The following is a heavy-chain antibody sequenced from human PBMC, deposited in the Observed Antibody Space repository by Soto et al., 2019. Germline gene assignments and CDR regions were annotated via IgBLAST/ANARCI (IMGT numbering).Heavy chain of an antibody. Sequence: GGSLRLSCAASGFTFSSYAMSWVRQAPGKGLEWVSAISGSGGSTYYADSVKGRFTISRDNSKNTLYLQMNSLRAEDTAVYYCAKDFMVRGVINYYYYGMDVWGQGTTVTVSS. CDR2: ISGSGGST. CDR1: GFTFSSYA. CDR3: AKDFMVRGVINYYYYGMDV. V-gene: IGHV3-23*01. D-gene: IGHD3-10*01. J-gene: IGHJ6*02.